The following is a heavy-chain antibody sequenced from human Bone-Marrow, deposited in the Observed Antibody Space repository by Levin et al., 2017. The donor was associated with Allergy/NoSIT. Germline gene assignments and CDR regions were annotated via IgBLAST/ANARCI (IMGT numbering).Heavy chain of an antibody. CDR1: GYTFTSYA. CDR3: ARGYDYVWGSAILFD. D-gene: IGHD3-16*01. Sequence: ASVKVSCKASGYTFTSYAMHWVRQAPGQRLEWMGWINAGNGNTKYSQKFQGRVTITRDTSASTAYMELSSLRSEDTAVYYCARGYDYVWGSAILFDWGQGTLVTVSS. J-gene: IGHJ4*02. V-gene: IGHV1-3*01. CDR2: INAGNGNT.